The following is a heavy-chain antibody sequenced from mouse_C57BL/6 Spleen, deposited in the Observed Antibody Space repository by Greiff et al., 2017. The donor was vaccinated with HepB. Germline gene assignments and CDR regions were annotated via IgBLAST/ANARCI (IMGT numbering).Heavy chain of an antibody. Sequence: EVQLVESGPGLVKPSQSLSLTCSVTGYSITSGYYWNWIRQFPGNKLEWMGYISYDGSNNYNPSLKNRISITRDTSKNQFFLKLNSVTTEDTATYYCARAPDGYYRYYAMDYWGQGTSVTVSS. V-gene: IGHV3-6*01. CDR2: ISYDGSN. J-gene: IGHJ4*01. CDR1: GYSITSGYY. CDR3: ARAPDGYYRYYAMDY. D-gene: IGHD2-3*01.